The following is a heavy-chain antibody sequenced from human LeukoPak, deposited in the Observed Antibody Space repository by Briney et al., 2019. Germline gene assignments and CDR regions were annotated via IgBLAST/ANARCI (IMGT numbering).Heavy chain of an antibody. CDR2: ISYDGSNK. V-gene: IGHV3-30*18. CDR3: PKLNYDWGSQYRWFDP. J-gene: IGHJ5*02. D-gene: IGHD3-16*01. CDR1: GFTFSSYS. Sequence: GGSLRLSCAASGFTFSSYSMSWVRQAPGKGLEWVAVISYDGSNKYYADSVKGRFTISRDNSKNTLYLQMNSLRAEDTAVYYCPKLNYDWGSQYRWFDPWGQGTLVTVSS.